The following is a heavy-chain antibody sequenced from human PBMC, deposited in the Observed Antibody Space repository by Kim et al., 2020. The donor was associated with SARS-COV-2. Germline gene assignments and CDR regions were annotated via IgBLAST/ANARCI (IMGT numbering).Heavy chain of an antibody. CDR2: IYYSGST. Sequence: SETLSLTCTVSGGSISSGGYYWSWIRQHPGKGLEWIGYIYYSGSTYYNPSLKSRVTISVDTSKNQFSLKLSSVTAADTAVYYCARDRHCSGGSCYYYYGMDVWGQGTTVTVSS. D-gene: IGHD2-15*01. CDR3: ARDRHCSGGSCYYYYGMDV. CDR1: GGSISSGGYY. J-gene: IGHJ6*02. V-gene: IGHV4-31*03.